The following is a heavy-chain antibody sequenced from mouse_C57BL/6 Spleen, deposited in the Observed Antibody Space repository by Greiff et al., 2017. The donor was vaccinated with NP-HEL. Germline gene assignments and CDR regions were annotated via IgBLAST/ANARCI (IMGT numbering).Heavy chain of an antibody. CDR2: INPNNGGT. Sequence: EVQLQQSGPELVKPGASVKMSCKASGYTFTDYNMHWVKQSHGKSLEWIGYINPNNGGTSYNQKFKGKATLTVNKSSSTACMELRSLTSEDSAVYYCARWHYYGSSLYYFDYWGQGTTLTVSS. CDR1: GYTFTDYN. CDR3: ARWHYYGSSLYYFDY. V-gene: IGHV1-22*01. J-gene: IGHJ2*01. D-gene: IGHD1-1*01.